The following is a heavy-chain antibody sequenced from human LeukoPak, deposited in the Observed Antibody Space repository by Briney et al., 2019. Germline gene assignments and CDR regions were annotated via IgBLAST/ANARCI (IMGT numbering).Heavy chain of an antibody. CDR3: ARASKSITMIVVPIDY. D-gene: IGHD3-22*01. Sequence: GASVKVSCKASGYTFTSYGISWVRQAPGQGLEWMGWISAYNGNTNYAQKLQGRVTMTTDTSTSTAYMELRSLRSDDTAVYYCARASKSITMIVVPIDYWGQGTLVTVSS. V-gene: IGHV1-18*01. J-gene: IGHJ4*02. CDR1: GYTFTSYG. CDR2: ISAYNGNT.